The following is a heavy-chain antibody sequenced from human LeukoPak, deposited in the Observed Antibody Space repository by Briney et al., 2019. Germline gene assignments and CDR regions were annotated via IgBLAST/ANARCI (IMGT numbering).Heavy chain of an antibody. CDR2: ISGSGGST. Sequence: GGSLRLSCAASGFTFSSYAMSWVRQAPGKGLEWVSAISGSGGSTYCADSVKGRFTISRDNSKNTLYLQMNSLRAEDTAVYYCVVGLTTATPFDYWGQGTLVTVSS. V-gene: IGHV3-23*01. CDR3: VVGLTTATPFDY. CDR1: GFTFSSYA. J-gene: IGHJ4*02. D-gene: IGHD4-17*01.